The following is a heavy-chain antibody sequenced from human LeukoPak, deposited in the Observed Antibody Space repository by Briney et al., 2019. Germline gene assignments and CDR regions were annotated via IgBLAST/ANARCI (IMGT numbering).Heavy chain of an antibody. CDR1: GFTFSSYA. CDR3: ARARGHCSSTSCYYYYGMDV. V-gene: IGHV3-30*04. J-gene: IGHJ6*04. CDR2: ISYDGSNK. D-gene: IGHD2-2*01. Sequence: GRSLRLSCAASGFTFSSYAMHWVRQAPGKGLEWVAVISYDGSNKYYADSVKGRFTISRDNSKNTLYLQMNSLGAEDTAVNYCARARGHCSSTSCYYYYGMDVWGKGTTVTVSS.